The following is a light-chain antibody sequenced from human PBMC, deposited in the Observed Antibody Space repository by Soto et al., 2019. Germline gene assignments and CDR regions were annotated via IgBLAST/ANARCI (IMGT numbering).Light chain of an antibody. J-gene: IGKJ1*01. CDR2: GAS. CDR1: RSVSSSY. Sequence: EIVLTQSPGTLSLSPGERATLSCRASRSVSSSYLAWYQQKPGQAPMLLIYGASSRATGIPDRCSGSGSGTDFHLTISRLEPEDLAVYYCQHYGIPPPRTFCQGIQVEIK. CDR3: QHYGIPPPRT. V-gene: IGKV3-20*01.